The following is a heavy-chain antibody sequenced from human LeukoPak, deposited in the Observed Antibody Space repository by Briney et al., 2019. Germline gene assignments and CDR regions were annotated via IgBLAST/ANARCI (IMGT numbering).Heavy chain of an antibody. CDR3: ARDIHPMAVAKDAFDI. CDR2: ISSSSSYI. D-gene: IGHD6-19*01. Sequence: GGPLRLSCAASGFTFSSYSMNWVRQAPGKGLEWVSSISSSSSYIYYADSVKGRFTISRDNAKNSLYLQMNSLRAEDTAVYYCARDIHPMAVAKDAFDIWGQGTMVTVSS. J-gene: IGHJ3*02. CDR1: GFTFSSYS. V-gene: IGHV3-21*01.